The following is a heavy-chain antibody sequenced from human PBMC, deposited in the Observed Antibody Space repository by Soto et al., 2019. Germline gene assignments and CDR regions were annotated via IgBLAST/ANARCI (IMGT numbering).Heavy chain of an antibody. CDR3: ARMATFGSLNWFDP. D-gene: IGHD3-16*01. V-gene: IGHV1-8*01. CDR2: MNPGSGDT. J-gene: IGHJ5*02. Sequence: ASVKVSCKASGYSFTNNDVSWVRQATGQGLEWMGWMNPGSGDTGYAQKFQGRVTMTRDISIATAYMELSSLRSDDTAIYYCARMATFGSLNWFDPWGQGTLVTISS. CDR1: GYSFTNND.